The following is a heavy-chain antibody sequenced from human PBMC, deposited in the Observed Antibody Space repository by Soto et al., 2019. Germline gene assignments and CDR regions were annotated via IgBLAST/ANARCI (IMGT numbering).Heavy chain of an antibody. V-gene: IGHV4-30-2*01. D-gene: IGHD1-1*01. CDR3: ARDSHSAYNFAIGIQLWSFDR. CDR1: GGSISSGGYS. Sequence: PSETLSLTCAVSGGSISSGGYSWSWIRQPPGKGLEWIGYIYHSGSTYYNPSLKSRVTISVDRSKNQFSLKLSSVTAADTAVYYCARDSHSAYNFAIGIQLWSFDRWGQGLPVTVSS. J-gene: IGHJ5*02. CDR2: IYHSGST.